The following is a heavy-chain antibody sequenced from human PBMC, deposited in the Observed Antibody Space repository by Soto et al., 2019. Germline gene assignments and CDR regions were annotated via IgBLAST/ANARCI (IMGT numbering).Heavy chain of an antibody. V-gene: IGHV3-23*01. CDR3: AKPGMEYSRGWYNY. J-gene: IGHJ4*02. D-gene: IGHD6-19*01. CDR1: GFTFSSYA. CDR2: ISGSGGST. Sequence: PGGSLRLSCAASGFTFSSYAMSWVRQAPGKGLEWVSAISGSGGSTYYADSVKGRFTISRDNSKNTLYLQMNSLRAEDTAVYYCAKPGMEYSRGWYNYWGQGTLVTVSS.